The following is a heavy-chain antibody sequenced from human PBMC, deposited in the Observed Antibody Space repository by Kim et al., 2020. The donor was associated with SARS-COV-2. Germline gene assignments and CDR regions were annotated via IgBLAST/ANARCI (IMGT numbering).Heavy chain of an antibody. CDR3: ARSGSTPFDY. Sequence: TISSPASMKARFTVSRDSAKNSLYLQMNSLRAEDTAVYYCARSGSTPFDYWGQGTLVTVSS. V-gene: IGHV3-48*03. CDR2: TI. J-gene: IGHJ4*02.